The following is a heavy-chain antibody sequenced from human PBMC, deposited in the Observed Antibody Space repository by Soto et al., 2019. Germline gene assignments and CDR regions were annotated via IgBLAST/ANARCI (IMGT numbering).Heavy chain of an antibody. Sequence: GGSVRLSCAASGVTFSDSAMHWVRQASGRGLEWVGRIRTKANSYTTAYAASVTGRFTIYRDDSRNTAYLQMNSLRTEDTAVYYCTRHVISHWNANGFDIWGQGTMVTVSS. J-gene: IGHJ3*02. CDR3: TRHVISHWNANGFDI. V-gene: IGHV3-73*01. CDR1: GVTFSDSA. CDR2: IRTKANSYTT. D-gene: IGHD1-1*01.